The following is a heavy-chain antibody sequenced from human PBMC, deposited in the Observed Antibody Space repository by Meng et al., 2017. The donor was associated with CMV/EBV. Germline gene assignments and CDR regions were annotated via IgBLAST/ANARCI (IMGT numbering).Heavy chain of an antibody. J-gene: IGHJ4*02. V-gene: IGHV1-69*01. CDR2: IIPIFGTA. Sequence: KVAGKASGGTFSSYAISWVRQAPGRGLEWMGGIIPIFGTANYAQKFQGRVTITADESTSTAYMELSSLRSEDTAVYYCARGSAGSFDYWGQGTLVTVSS. CDR1: GGTFSSYA. D-gene: IGHD6-19*01. CDR3: ARGSAGSFDY.